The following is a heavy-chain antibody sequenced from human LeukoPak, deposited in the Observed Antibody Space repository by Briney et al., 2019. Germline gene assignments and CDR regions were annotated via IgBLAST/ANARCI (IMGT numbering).Heavy chain of an antibody. CDR1: GGSFSGYY. CDR3: ARILKRYSGYDLGRKINNWFDP. J-gene: IGHJ5*02. CDR2: INHSGST. Sequence: PSETLSLTCAVYGGSFSGYYWSWIRQPPGKGLEWIGEINHSGSTNYNPSLKSRVTISVDTSKNQFSLKLSSVTAADTAVYYCARILKRYSGYDLGRKINNWFDPWGQGTLVTVSS. D-gene: IGHD5-12*01. V-gene: IGHV4-34*01.